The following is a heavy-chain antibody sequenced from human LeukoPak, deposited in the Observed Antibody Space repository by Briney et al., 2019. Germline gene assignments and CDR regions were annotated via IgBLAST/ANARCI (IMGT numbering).Heavy chain of an antibody. CDR2: IRYDGSNK. J-gene: IGHJ6*03. V-gene: IGHV3-30*02. D-gene: IGHD6-13*01. Sequence: GGSLRLSCAASGFTFSSYGMHWVRQAPGKGLEWVAFIRYDGSNKYYADSVKGRFTISRDNSKNTLYLQMNSLRAADTAVYYCAKVTAGTGAQYYYYYMDVWGKGTTVTVSS. CDR1: GFTFSSYG. CDR3: AKVTAGTGAQYYYYYMDV.